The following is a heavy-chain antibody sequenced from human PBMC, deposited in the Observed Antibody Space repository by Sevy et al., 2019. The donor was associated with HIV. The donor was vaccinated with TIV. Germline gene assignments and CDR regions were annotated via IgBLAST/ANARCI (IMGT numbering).Heavy chain of an antibody. D-gene: IGHD3-3*01. V-gene: IGHV3-30*03. CDR2: ISFDGSPK. Sequence: GGSLSLSCVASAFTFSTYGMHWVRQAPGKGLEWVSVISFDGSPKYYADSVKGRCTVSRENSKKTLHLQMNSLRDEDTAVYYCARDLRPHLLYSDFWSGYSGMDVWGQGTTVTVSS. J-gene: IGHJ6*02. CDR1: AFTFSTYG. CDR3: ARDLRPHLLYSDFWSGYSGMDV.